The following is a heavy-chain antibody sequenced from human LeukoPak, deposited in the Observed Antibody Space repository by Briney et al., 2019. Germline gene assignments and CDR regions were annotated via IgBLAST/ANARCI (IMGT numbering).Heavy chain of an antibody. D-gene: IGHD6-13*01. J-gene: IGHJ5*02. V-gene: IGHV4-39*07. CDR1: GGSISSSSYY. CDR3: ARGVIPGIAAAGT. CDR2: IYYSGST. Sequence: SETLSLTCTVSGGSISSSSYYWGWIRQAPGKGLEWIGSIYYSGSTYYNPSLKSRVTISVDTSKNQFSLKLSSVTAADTAMYYCARGVIPGIAAAGTWGQGTLVTVSS.